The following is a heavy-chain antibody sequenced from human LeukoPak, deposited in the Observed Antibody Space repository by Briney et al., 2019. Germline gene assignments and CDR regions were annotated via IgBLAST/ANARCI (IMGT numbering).Heavy chain of an antibody. CDR1: GFTFSSYG. CDR2: ISGSGGST. Sequence: GGSLRLSCAASGFTFSSYGTSWVRQAPGKGLEWVSAISGSGGSTYYADSVKGRFTISRDNAKNSLYLQMNSLRAEDTAVYYCAELGITMIGGVWGKGTTVTISS. V-gene: IGHV3-23*01. D-gene: IGHD3-10*02. CDR3: AELGITMIGGV. J-gene: IGHJ6*04.